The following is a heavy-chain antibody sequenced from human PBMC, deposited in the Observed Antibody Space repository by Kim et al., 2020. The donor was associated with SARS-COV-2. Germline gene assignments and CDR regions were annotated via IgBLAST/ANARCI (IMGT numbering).Heavy chain of an antibody. D-gene: IGHD6-6*01. Sequence: SETLSLTCTVSGGSISSYYWSWIRQPPGKGLEWIGYIYYSGSTNYNPSLKSRVTISVDTSKNQFSLKLSSVTAADTAVYYCARAYEYSSSAWVNDAFDIWGQGTMVTVSS. V-gene: IGHV4-59*01. J-gene: IGHJ3*02. CDR3: ARAYEYSSSAWVNDAFDI. CDR2: IYYSGST. CDR1: GGSISSYY.